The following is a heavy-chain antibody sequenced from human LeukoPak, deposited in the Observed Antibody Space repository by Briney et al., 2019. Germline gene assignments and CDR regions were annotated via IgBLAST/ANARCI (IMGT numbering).Heavy chain of an antibody. CDR3: AIHEGGGYSGHRINWFDP. CDR1: GYTFTSYG. Sequence: GASVKVSCKASGYTFTSYGISWVRQAPGQGLEWMGWISAYNGNTNYAQKLQGRVTMTTDTSTSTAYMELRSLRSDDTAVYYCAIHEGGGYSGHRINWFDPWGQGTLVTVSS. J-gene: IGHJ5*02. D-gene: IGHD5-12*01. V-gene: IGHV1-18*01. CDR2: ISAYNGNT.